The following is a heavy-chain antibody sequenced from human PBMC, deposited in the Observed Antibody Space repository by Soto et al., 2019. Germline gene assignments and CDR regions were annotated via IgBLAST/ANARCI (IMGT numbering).Heavy chain of an antibody. CDR2: IYYSGST. Sequence: SETLSLTCTVSGGSISSYYWSWIRQPPGKGLEWIGYIYYSGSTNYNPSLKSRVTISVDTSKNQFSLKLSSVTAADTAVYYCARLRDGYNPVDYRGQGTLVTGSS. V-gene: IGHV4-59*08. CDR3: ARLRDGYNPVDY. CDR1: GGSISSYY. D-gene: IGHD5-12*01. J-gene: IGHJ4*02.